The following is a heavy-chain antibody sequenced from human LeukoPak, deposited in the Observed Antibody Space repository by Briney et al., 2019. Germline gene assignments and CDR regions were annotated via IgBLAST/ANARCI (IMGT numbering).Heavy chain of an antibody. CDR1: GFTFTSYA. J-gene: IGHJ4*02. CDR2: RSGSGGST. V-gene: IGHV3-23*01. Sequence: PGRSLRLSCAASGFTFTSYAMRSVRQDPGEGLESAPTRSGSGGSTYYADSVKGRFTISRDNSKSTLFLQMNSLRAEDTAVCYCAKDPRVGSRVATPCHWGQGTLVT. D-gene: IGHD5-24*01. CDR3: AKDPRVGSRVATPCH.